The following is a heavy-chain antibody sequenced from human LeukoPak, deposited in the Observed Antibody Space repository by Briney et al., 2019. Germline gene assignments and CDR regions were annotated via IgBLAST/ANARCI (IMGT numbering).Heavy chain of an antibody. CDR1: GGTFSSYA. D-gene: IGHD2-15*01. Sequence: ASVKVSCKASGGTFSSYAISWVRQAPGQGLEWMGGIIPIFGTANYAQKFQGRVTITADKSTSTAYMELSSLRSEDTAVYYCARSNCSGGSCYVGWFDPWGQGTLVTVSS. V-gene: IGHV1-69*06. J-gene: IGHJ5*02. CDR3: ARSNCSGGSCYVGWFDP. CDR2: IIPIFGTA.